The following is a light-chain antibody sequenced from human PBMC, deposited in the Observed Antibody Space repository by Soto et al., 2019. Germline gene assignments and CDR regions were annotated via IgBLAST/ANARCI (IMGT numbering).Light chain of an antibody. CDR3: QQYGSSPPYS. CDR2: GAS. CDR1: QSISSIY. J-gene: IGKJ2*01. V-gene: IGKV3-20*01. Sequence: EIVLTQSPGTLSLSPGDRATLSCRASQSISSIYLAWYQQRPGQAPRLLIYGASDRATGIPDRFSGSGSGTDFTLTISRLEPEDFAVYYCQQYGSSPPYSFGQGTKVDNK.